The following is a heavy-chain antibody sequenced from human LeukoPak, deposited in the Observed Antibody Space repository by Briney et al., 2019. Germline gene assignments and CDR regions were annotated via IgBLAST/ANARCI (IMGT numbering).Heavy chain of an antibody. CDR2: IYRTGTT. D-gene: IGHD2-15*01. CDR1: GYSISSGYH. Sequence: SETLSLTCSVSGYSISSGYHWGWIRQPPGKGLEWVGTIYRTGTTNYSPSLKSRVTISVDTSKNQFSLKLSSVTAADTAVYYCARSVEGYCSGGSCYSYYYYMDVWGKGTTVTVSS. V-gene: IGHV4-38-2*02. J-gene: IGHJ6*03. CDR3: ARSVEGYCSGGSCYSYYYYMDV.